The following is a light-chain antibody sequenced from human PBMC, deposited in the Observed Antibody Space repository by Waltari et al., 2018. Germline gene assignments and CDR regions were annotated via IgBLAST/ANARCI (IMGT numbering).Light chain of an antibody. CDR1: QSVSSK. Sequence: EIVMTQSPATLSVSPGERATLPCRASQSVSSKLAWYQQKLGQAPRLLIYGASTRATGIPARFSGSGSGTEFTLTISSLQSEDFALYYCQQYNNWPPFTFGQGTKLEIK. V-gene: IGKV3-15*01. CDR2: GAS. CDR3: QQYNNWPPFT. J-gene: IGKJ2*01.